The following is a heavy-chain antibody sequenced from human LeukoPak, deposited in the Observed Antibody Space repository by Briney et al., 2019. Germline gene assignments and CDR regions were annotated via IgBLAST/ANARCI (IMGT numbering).Heavy chain of an antibody. CDR2: IYHSGST. J-gene: IGHJ5*02. V-gene: IGHV4-38-2*02. CDR3: ARRPGRFDP. Sequence: SETLSLTCTVSGYSISSGYYWGWIRQPPGKGLEWIGSIYHSGSTYYNPSLKSRVTISVDKSKNQFSLKLSSVTAADTAVYYCARRPGRFDPWGQGTLVTVSS. CDR1: GYSISSGYY.